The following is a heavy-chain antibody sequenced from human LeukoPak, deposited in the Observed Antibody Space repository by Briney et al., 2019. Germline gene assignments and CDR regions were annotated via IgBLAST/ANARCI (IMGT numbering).Heavy chain of an antibody. V-gene: IGHV3-23*01. CDR3: AKSRGDYYGSGSYYSQYYFDY. J-gene: IGHJ4*02. D-gene: IGHD3-10*01. CDR1: GFTFSSYG. Sequence: TGGSLRLSCAASGFTFSSYGMSWVRQAPGKGLEWVSAISGSGGSTYYANSVKGRFTISRDNSKNTLYLQMNSLRAEDTAVYYCAKSRGDYYGSGSYYSQYYFDYWGQGTLVTVSS. CDR2: ISGSGGST.